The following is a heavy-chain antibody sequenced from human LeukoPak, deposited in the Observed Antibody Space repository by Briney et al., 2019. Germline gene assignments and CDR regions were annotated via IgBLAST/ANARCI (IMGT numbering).Heavy chain of an antibody. CDR1: VGTFSSYA. J-gene: IGHJ5*02. Sequence: SVKVSCKASVGTFSSYAISWVRQAPGQGLEWMGRIIPILGIANYAQKFQGRVTITADKSTSTAYMELSSLRSEDTAVYYCARAMSTTVTPNWFDPWGQGTLVTVSS. CDR2: IIPILGIA. V-gene: IGHV1-69*04. CDR3: ARAMSTTVTPNWFDP. D-gene: IGHD4-17*01.